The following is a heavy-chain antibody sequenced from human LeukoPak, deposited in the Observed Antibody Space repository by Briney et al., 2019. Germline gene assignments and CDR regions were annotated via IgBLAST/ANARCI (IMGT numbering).Heavy chain of an antibody. CDR3: ARRYYYNLGSFPFDF. V-gene: IGHV4-4*09. D-gene: IGHD3-10*01. Sequence: SETLSLTCTVSGGSISSYYWSWIRQPPGKGLEWIGYIYTSGSTNYNPSLKSRVTISVDTSKNQFSLKLSSVTAADTAVYYCARRYYYNLGSFPFDFWGQGTLVTVSS. J-gene: IGHJ4*02. CDR2: IYTSGST. CDR1: GGSISSYY.